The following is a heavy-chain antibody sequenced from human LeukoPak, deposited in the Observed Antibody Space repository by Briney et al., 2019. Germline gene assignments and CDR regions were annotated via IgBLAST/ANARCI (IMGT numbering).Heavy chain of an antibody. V-gene: IGHV4-39*07. CDR1: GGSISSSSYY. CDR3: ARRAPYSYEWSTLDY. CDR2: IYYSGST. Sequence: SETLSLTCTVSGGSISSSSYYWGWIRQPPGKGLEWIGSIYYSGSTNYNPSLKSRVTISVDTSKNQFSLKLSSVTAADTAVYYCARRAPYSYEWSTLDYWGQGTPVTVSS. J-gene: IGHJ4*02. D-gene: IGHD5-18*01.